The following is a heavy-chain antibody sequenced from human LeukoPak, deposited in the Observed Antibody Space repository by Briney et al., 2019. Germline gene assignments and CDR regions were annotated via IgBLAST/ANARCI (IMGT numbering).Heavy chain of an antibody. J-gene: IGHJ4*02. Sequence: SETLSLTCTVSGVSISSYYWSWIRQPPGKGLEWLGYIYYSGSTNYNPSLKSRVTISVDTSKNQFSLKLSSVTAADTAVYYCARVTLPSIRGYSYGTDRIADYWGQGTLVIVSS. D-gene: IGHD5-18*01. V-gene: IGHV4-59*01. CDR1: GVSISSYY. CDR2: IYYSGST. CDR3: ARVTLPSIRGYSYGTDRIADY.